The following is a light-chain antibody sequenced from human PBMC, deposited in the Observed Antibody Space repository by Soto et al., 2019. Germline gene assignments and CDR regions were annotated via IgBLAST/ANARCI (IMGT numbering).Light chain of an antibody. CDR3: QQYDTLPLT. CDR1: QDIRKY. V-gene: IGKV1-33*01. Sequence: DIQMTQSPSSLSASVGDRVTITCQASQDIRKYLNWYQQKPGEAPKLLIYGASILKTGVPSRFSGSGSGTDFTFTISSLQPEDFASYYCQQYDTLPLTFGGGTKVEI. J-gene: IGKJ4*01. CDR2: GAS.